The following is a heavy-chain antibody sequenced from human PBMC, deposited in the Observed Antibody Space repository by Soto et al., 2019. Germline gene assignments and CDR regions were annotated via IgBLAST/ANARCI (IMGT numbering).Heavy chain of an antibody. Sequence: AESLTTSYAAFGDTFTTFGIIWVLQMPGRGPEWMGRIDPRDSYTNYSPSFQRHVTISGDKSISTVYLQWASLKASDTAMYYCARLYCSSSNCHSWFDPWGQRTMVTVSS. CDR3: ARLYCSSSNCHSWFDP. CDR1: GDTFTTFG. D-gene: IGHD2-2*01. CDR2: IDPRDSYT. V-gene: IGHV5-10-1*01. J-gene: IGHJ5*02.